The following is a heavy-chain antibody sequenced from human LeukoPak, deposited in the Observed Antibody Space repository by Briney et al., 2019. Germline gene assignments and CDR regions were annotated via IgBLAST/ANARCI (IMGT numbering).Heavy chain of an antibody. D-gene: IGHD3-9*01. CDR3: ARGLIYFEV. CDR1: GFTFSSYW. J-gene: IGHJ4*02. CDR2: IKQDETEK. Sequence: GGSLRLSCAASGFTFSSYWMTWVRQAPGKGLEWVASIKQDETEKYYVDSVKGRFTISRDNAKNSLYLQMNSLRAEDTAVYYCARGLIYFEVWGQGTLVSVSS. V-gene: IGHV3-7*04.